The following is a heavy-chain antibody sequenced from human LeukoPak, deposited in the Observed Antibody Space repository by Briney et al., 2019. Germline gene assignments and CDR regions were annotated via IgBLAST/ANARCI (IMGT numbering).Heavy chain of an antibody. J-gene: IGHJ4*02. CDR2: ISGSGGST. CDR1: GFTFSSYA. CDR3: AKLDTAMVRGCYFDY. Sequence: GGSLRLSCAASGFTFSSYAMSWARQAPGKGLEWVSAISGSGGSTYYADSVKGRFTISRDNSKNTLYLQMNSLRAEDTAVYYRAKLDTAMVRGCYFDYWGQGTLVTVSS. V-gene: IGHV3-23*01. D-gene: IGHD5-18*01.